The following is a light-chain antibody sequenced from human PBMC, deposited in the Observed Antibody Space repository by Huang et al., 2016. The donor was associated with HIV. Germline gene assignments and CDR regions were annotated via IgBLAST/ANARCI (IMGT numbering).Light chain of an antibody. J-gene: IGKJ3*01. Sequence: EIVLTQSPATLSSSPGGRATLSCRASQHISSCLAWYQQGAGQAPRLLIYGASNRATGIPARCSGSGSGTDFTLTINNLEPGDFAVYYCQQRFTFGPGTKVDIK. CDR1: QHISSC. CDR3: QQRFT. V-gene: IGKV3-11*01. CDR2: GAS.